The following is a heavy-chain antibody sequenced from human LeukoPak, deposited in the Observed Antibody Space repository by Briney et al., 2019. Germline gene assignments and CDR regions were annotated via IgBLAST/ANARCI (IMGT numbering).Heavy chain of an antibody. J-gene: IGHJ1*01. CDR2: INYDARSR. Sequence: GGSLRLSCAASGFTFSLSWMHWVRQAPGKGLEWVSSINYDARSRTYTDSVKGRLTISRDNAENTLFLQMNSLRVEDSAIYSCVRGAGPGTPFDWGQGILVTVSS. CDR3: VRGAGPGTPFD. V-gene: IGHV3-74*01. CDR1: GFTFSLSW. D-gene: IGHD1-1*01.